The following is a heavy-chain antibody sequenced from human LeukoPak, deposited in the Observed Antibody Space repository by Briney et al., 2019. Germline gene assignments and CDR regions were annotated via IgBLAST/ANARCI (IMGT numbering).Heavy chain of an antibody. CDR3: ATKTIFGVVTNDY. J-gene: IGHJ4*02. D-gene: IGHD3-3*01. CDR2: ITIGGTT. CDR1: GFTFSNYA. Sequence: PGGSLRLSCAASGFTFSNYAMTWVHQAPGKGLEWVSTITIGGTTYHADSVKGRFTISRDNSKNTLYLQMNSLRPEDTAVYSCATKTIFGVVTNDYWGQGTLVTVSS. V-gene: IGHV3-23*01.